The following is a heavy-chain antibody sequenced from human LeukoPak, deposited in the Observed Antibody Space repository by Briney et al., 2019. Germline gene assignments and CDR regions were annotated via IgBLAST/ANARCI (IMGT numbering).Heavy chain of an antibody. D-gene: IGHD3-10*01. V-gene: IGHV3-33*01. CDR2: IWYDGSNK. Sequence: QPGASLRLSCAASGFTFSSYGMHWVRQAPGKGLEWVAVIWYDGSNKYYADSVKGRFTISRDNSKNTLYLQMNSLRAEDTAVYYCARDNSVRGAFNWFDPWGQGTLVTVSS. CDR3: ARDNSVRGAFNWFDP. J-gene: IGHJ5*02. CDR1: GFTFSSYG.